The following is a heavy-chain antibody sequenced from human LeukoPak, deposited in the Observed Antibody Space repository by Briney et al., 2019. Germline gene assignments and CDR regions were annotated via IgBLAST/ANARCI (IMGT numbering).Heavy chain of an antibody. J-gene: IGHJ6*03. CDR3: AKAVYHYYMDV. Sequence: GGSLRLSCAASGFTFSDYYMSWIRQAPGKGLEWVSAISGSGGSAYSADSVKGRFTISRDNSKNTLYLQMNSLRADDTALYYCAKAVYHYYMDVWGKGTTVTVSS. V-gene: IGHV3-23*01. CDR2: ISGSGGSA. CDR1: GFTFSDYY.